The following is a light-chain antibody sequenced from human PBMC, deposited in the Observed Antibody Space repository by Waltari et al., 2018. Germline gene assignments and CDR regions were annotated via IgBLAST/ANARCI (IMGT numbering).Light chain of an antibody. CDR1: QDIASA. CDR2: DSS. V-gene: IGKV1D-13*01. J-gene: IGKJ3*01. Sequence: ATQLTQSPSSLSASVGHRIPLTFRASQDIASALAWYVQKPGKAPQLLIYDSSTLESGVPSRFSGSGSGTDFTLSISGLQPEDFATYYCQQFINYPLTFGPGTTVDIK. CDR3: QQFINYPLT.